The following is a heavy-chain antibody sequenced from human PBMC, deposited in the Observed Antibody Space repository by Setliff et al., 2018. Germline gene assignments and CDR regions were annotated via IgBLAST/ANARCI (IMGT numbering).Heavy chain of an antibody. CDR1: GYTFTGYY. Sequence: ASVKVSCRASGYTFTGYYMHWVRQAPGQGLEWMGWINPNSGGTNYAQKFQGWVTMTRDTSISTAYMELSSVTAADTAVYYCARLYEFGELFSNYWGQGTLVTVSS. J-gene: IGHJ4*02. V-gene: IGHV1-2*04. CDR3: ARLYEFGELFSNY. D-gene: IGHD3-10*01. CDR2: INPNSGGT.